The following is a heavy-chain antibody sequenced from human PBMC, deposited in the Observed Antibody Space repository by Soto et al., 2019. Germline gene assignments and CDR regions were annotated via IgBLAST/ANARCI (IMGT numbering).Heavy chain of an antibody. CDR3: ARVGYSSSSSNYLNNWFDP. CDR1: GYTFTSYY. J-gene: IGHJ5*02. Sequence: ASVKVSCKASGYTFTSYYMHWVRQAPGQGLEWMGTINPSGGSTSYAQKFQGRVTMTRDTSTSTVYMELSSLRSEDTAVYYCARVGYSSSSSNYLNNWFDPWGQGTLVTVSS. V-gene: IGHV1-46*01. CDR2: INPSGGST. D-gene: IGHD6-6*01.